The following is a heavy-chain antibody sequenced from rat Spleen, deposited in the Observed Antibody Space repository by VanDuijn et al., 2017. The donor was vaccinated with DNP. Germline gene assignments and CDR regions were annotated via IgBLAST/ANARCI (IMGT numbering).Heavy chain of an antibody. CDR3: ARLGTGRYNWFAY. CDR1: GFTFSDYY. J-gene: IGHJ2*01. D-gene: IGHD5-1*01. CDR2: ISYDGSST. Sequence: EVQLVESGGGLVQPGRSLKLSCAASGFTFSDYYMAWVRQAPTKGLEWVASISYDGSSTYYRDSVKGRFTISRDNAKSTLYLQMDSLRSEDTATYYCARLGTGRYNWFAYWGQGVMVTVSS. V-gene: IGHV5-7*01.